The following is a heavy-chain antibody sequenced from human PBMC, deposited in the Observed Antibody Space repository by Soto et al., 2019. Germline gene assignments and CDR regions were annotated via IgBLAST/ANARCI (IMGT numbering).Heavy chain of an antibody. D-gene: IGHD3-22*01. V-gene: IGHV2-5*02. J-gene: IGHJ4*02. CDR2: IYWDDDQ. Sequence: QITLKESGPTLVKPTQTLTQTCTFSGFSLSTRGLGVGWIHQPPGKALEWLALIYWDDDQRYSPSLKSRLTITKDTSKNQVVLTMTNMDPVDTPTYYCVKDSSGYYGFDDWGQGTLVTVSS. CDR3: VKDSSGYYGFDD. CDR1: GFSLSTRGLG.